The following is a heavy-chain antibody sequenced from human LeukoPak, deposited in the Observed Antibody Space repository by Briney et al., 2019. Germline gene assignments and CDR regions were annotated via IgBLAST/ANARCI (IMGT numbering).Heavy chain of an antibody. CDR1: GFAFSSFG. D-gene: IGHD4-17*01. CDR2: IWYDATTK. CDR3: ARATVTGWFDP. V-gene: IGHV3-33*01. Sequence: GRSLRLSCAASGFAFSSFGMHWVRQAPGKGLEWVAVIWYDATTKYYADSVKGRFTISRDNSKNTLYLQMNSLRAEDTAVYYCARATVTGWFDPWGQGTLVTVSP. J-gene: IGHJ5*02.